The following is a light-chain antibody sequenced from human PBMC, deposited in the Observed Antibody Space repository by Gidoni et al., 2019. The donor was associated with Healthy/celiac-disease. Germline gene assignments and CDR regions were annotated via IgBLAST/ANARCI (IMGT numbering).Light chain of an antibody. CDR3: QQYGSSPKT. V-gene: IGKV3-20*01. CDR2: GAS. Sequence: EIVLTQSPGTLSLSPGERATLSCRASQSVSSSYLAWYQQTPGQAPRLLIYGASSRATGIPDFTLTISRLEPEDFAVYYCQQYGSSPKTFGQGTKVEIK. CDR1: QSVSSSY. J-gene: IGKJ1*01.